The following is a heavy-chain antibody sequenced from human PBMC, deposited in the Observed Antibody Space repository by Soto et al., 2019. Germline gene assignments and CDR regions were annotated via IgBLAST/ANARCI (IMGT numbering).Heavy chain of an antibody. Sequence: SETLSLTCTVTGGTISGYYWTWIRQSAGGGLEWIGRIYSSGSTNYNPSLKSRVTISLDTSMNHSSLRLSSVTAADTAVYYCARGQRFSDWFDPWGQGTLVTVSS. CDR2: IYSSGST. V-gene: IGHV4-4*07. D-gene: IGHD3-3*01. CDR1: GGTISGYY. CDR3: ARGQRFSDWFDP. J-gene: IGHJ5*02.